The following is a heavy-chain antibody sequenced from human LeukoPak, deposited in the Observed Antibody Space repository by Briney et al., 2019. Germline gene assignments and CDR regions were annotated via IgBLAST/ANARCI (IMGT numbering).Heavy chain of an antibody. Sequence: GGSLRLSCVASGFTFSTYDMHWVRQAPGKGLEWLAFIRYDGRNQYYADSVKGRFTISRDNSKNTLDLQMNSLRAEDTAVYYCAKRVSDYSDFHYFGQWGQGALVTVSS. CDR1: GFTFSTYD. V-gene: IGHV3-30*02. CDR3: AKRVSDYSDFHYFGQ. CDR2: IRYDGRNQ. J-gene: IGHJ4*02. D-gene: IGHD4-11*01.